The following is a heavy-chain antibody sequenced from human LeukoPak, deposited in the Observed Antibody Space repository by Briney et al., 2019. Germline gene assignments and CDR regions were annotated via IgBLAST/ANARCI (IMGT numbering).Heavy chain of an antibody. V-gene: IGHV4-34*01. D-gene: IGHD6-13*01. CDR3: ARGLAIIAAATLGDY. CDR2: INHSGST. J-gene: IGHJ4*02. Sequence: SETLSLTCAVYGGSFSGYYWSWIRQPPGKGLEWIGEINHSGSTNYNPSLKSRVTISVDMSKNQFSLKLSSVTAADTAVYYCARGLAIIAAATLGDYWGQGTLVTVSS. CDR1: GGSFSGYY.